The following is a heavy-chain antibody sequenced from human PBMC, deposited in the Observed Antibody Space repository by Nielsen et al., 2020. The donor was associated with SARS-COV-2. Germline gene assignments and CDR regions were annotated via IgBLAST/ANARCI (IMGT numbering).Heavy chain of an antibody. CDR1: GFTFSSRW. D-gene: IGHD1-1*01. V-gene: IGHV3-74*01. Sequence: GESLKISCAASGFTFSSRWMHWVRQAPGKGLVWVSHINTDGSVRNYADSVKGRFTISRDNAKNALYLQMNSLRAEDSAVYYCARDLTWNQAGLWGQGTLVTVSS. CDR3: ARDLTWNQAGL. J-gene: IGHJ4*02. CDR2: INTDGSVR.